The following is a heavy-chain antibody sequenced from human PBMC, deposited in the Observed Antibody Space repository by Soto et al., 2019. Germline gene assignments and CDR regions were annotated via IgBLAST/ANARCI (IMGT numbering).Heavy chain of an antibody. CDR3: ARGSLY. Sequence: GGALRLSCAASGLSVSSNDMSWVRQAPGKGLECVSIIYSADNTFYVDSVKGRFIISRDNSKNTVYLQMNSLRADDTAVYYCARGSLYWGQGTLVTVSS. J-gene: IGHJ4*01. V-gene: IGHV3-66*01. CDR1: GLSVSSND. CDR2: IYSADNT.